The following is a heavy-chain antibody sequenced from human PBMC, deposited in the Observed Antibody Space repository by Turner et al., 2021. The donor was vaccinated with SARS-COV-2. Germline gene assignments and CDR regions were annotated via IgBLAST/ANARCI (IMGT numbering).Heavy chain of an antibody. D-gene: IGHD1-26*01. J-gene: IGHJ4*02. CDR3: AKCVTTCQTKGLDN. CDR2: INGTGHVT. V-gene: IGHV3-23*01. Sequence: VQLLESGGGLVQPGGSLILSCAASGFPFNNFAMSWVRQAPGKGLEWVAAINGTGHVTHYVDSVKGRFTISRDSSKNTLYLQMNSLRVEDTAIYYCAKCVTTCQTKGLDNWGQGTLVTVSS. CDR1: GFPFNNFA.